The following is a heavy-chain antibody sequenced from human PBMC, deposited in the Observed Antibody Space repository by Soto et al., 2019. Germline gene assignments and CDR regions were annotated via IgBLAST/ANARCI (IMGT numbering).Heavy chain of an antibody. Sequence: GGSLRLSCAASGFTFSSYAMHWVRQAPGKGLEWVAVISYDGSNKYYADSVKGRFTISRDNSKNTLYLQMNSLRAEDTAVYYCARDRDRYSYGYASVTYYFDYWGQGTLVTVSS. V-gene: IGHV3-30-3*01. CDR1: GFTFSSYA. CDR2: ISYDGSNK. D-gene: IGHD5-18*01. CDR3: ARDRDRYSYGYASVTYYFDY. J-gene: IGHJ4*02.